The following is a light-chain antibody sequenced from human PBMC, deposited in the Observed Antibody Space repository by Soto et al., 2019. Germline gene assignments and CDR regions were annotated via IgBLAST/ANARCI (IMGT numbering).Light chain of an antibody. CDR2: EVS. CDR3: SSYTSTTTRV. CDR1: SSDVGGYSY. Sequence: QSVLTQPASVSGSPGQSITISCTGTSSDVGGYSYVSWYQQHPGKGPKLMIYEVSNRPSGVSNRFSGSKSGNTATLTISGLQAEDEADYYCSSYTSTTTRVFGTGTKVTVL. V-gene: IGLV2-14*03. J-gene: IGLJ1*01.